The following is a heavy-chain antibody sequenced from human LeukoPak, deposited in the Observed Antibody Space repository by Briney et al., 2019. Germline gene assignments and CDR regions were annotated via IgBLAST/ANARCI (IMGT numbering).Heavy chain of an antibody. J-gene: IGHJ4*02. Sequence: SETLSLTCTVSSGSIRSSDYHWGWIRQPPGKGLEWIGSVSYSGTTYYNPSLKSRVTISVATSKNQFSLKLSSVTAADTAVYHCARGVPIVPAALGPYYFDYWGQGTLVTVSS. CDR2: VSYSGTT. CDR3: ARGVPIVPAALGPYYFDY. V-gene: IGHV4-39*01. CDR1: SGSIRSSDYH. D-gene: IGHD2-2*01.